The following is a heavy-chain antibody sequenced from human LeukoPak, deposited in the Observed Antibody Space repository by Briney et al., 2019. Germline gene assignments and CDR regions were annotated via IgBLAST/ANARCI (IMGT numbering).Heavy chain of an antibody. CDR1: GYTFTGYY. CDR3: ARLGDYYDSSGSLRGAFDI. V-gene: IGHV1-2*04. CDR2: INPNSGGT. Sequence: ASVKVSCKASGYTFTGYYMHWVRQAPGQGLEWMGWINPNSGGTNYAQKFQGWVTMTRDTSISTAYMELSRLRSDDTAVYYCARLGDYYDSSGSLRGAFDIWGQGTMVTVSS. D-gene: IGHD3-22*01. J-gene: IGHJ3*02.